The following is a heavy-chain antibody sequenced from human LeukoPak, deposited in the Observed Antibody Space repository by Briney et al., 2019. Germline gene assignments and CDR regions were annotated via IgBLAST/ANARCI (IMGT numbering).Heavy chain of an antibody. D-gene: IGHD6-13*01. CDR2: IYYSGST. CDR1: GGSISSYY. J-gene: IGHJ5*02. V-gene: IGHV4-39*07. Sequence: PSETLSLTCTVSGGSISSYYWGWIRQPPGKGLEWIGSIYYSGSTYYNPSLKSRVTISVDTSKNQFSLKLSSVTAADTAVYYCARDPVAGTGTDTWGQGTLVTVSS. CDR3: ARDPVAGTGTDT.